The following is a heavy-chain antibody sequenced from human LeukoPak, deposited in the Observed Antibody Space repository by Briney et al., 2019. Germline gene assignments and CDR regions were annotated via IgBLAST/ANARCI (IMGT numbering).Heavy chain of an antibody. Sequence: PGGSLRLSCAASGFTFSSYGMHWVRQAPGKGLEWVAVIWYDGSNKYYADSVKGRFTISRDNSKNTLYLQMNSLRAEDTAVYYCAKEGWPAAMVRGGYFQHWGQGTLVTVSS. CDR3: AKEGWPAAMVRGGYFQH. V-gene: IGHV3-33*06. CDR2: IWYDGSNK. J-gene: IGHJ1*01. CDR1: GFTFSSYG. D-gene: IGHD2-2*01.